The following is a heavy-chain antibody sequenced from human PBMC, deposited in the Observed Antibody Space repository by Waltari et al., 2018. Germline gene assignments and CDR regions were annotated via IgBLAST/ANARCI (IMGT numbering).Heavy chain of an antibody. J-gene: IGHJ4*02. CDR1: GYPFTGYY. CDR3: ARDLTRYCSSTSCYNFGY. Sequence: QVQLVQSGAEVKKPGASVKVSCKASGYPFTGYYMHWVRQAPGQGLEWMGWINPNSGGTNYAQKFQGRVTMTRDTSISTAYMELSRLRSDDTAVYYCARDLTRYCSSTSCYNFGYWGQGTLVTVSS. CDR2: INPNSGGT. V-gene: IGHV1-2*02. D-gene: IGHD2-2*02.